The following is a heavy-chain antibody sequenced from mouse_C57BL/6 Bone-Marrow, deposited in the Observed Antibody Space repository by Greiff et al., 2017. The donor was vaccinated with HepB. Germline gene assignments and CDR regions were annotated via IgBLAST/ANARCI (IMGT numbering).Heavy chain of an antibody. Sequence: EVQLQQSGPELVKPGASVKMSCKASGYTFTDYNMHWVKQSHGKSLEWIGYINPNNGGTSYNQKFKGKATLTVNKSSSTAYMELRSLTSEDSAVYYCARQDGGLRRFAYWGQGTLVTVSA. D-gene: IGHD2-4*01. J-gene: IGHJ3*01. CDR2: INPNNGGT. CDR1: GYTFTDYN. V-gene: IGHV1-22*01. CDR3: ARQDGGLRRFAY.